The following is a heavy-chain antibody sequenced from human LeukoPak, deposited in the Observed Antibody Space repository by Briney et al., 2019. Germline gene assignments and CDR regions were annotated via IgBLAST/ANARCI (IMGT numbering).Heavy chain of an antibody. V-gene: IGHV3-23*01. CDR2: ISGSGGST. Sequence: GGSLRLSCAASGFTFSSYWMSWVRQAPGKGLEWVSAISGSGGSTYYADSVKGRFTISRDNSKNTLYVQMTSLRAEDTAVYYCVYQVQGVVKWGQGTLVTVSS. CDR1: GFTFSSYW. J-gene: IGHJ4*02. D-gene: IGHD2-2*01. CDR3: VYQVQGVVK.